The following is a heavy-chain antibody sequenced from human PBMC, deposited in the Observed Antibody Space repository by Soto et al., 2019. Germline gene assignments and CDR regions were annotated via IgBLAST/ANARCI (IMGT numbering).Heavy chain of an antibody. CDR2: INAGFGAT. J-gene: IGHJ6*02. CDR1: GDTFGTYA. V-gene: IGHV1-69*06. Sequence: QVQLEQSGAEVKKPGSSVKVSCKASGDTFGTYAISWMRRAPGQSLEWMGQINAGFGATDLAQMFQGRVTITADKSTTSVYMELSSLRSDDTAVYYCANDCSGGSCYGASGMDVWGQGTTVTVSS. CDR3: ANDCSGGSCYGASGMDV. D-gene: IGHD2-15*01.